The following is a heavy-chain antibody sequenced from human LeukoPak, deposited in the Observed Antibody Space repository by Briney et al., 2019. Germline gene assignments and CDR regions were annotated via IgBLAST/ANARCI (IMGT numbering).Heavy chain of an antibody. V-gene: IGHV3-74*01. D-gene: IGHD3-10*01. Sequence: PGGFLRLSCAASGFTFSSYWMHWVRQAPGKGLVWVSRINGDGGSINYADSVKGRFTISRDNAKNTLYLQMNSLRAEDTAVYYCASGFRLTSIKFDYWGQGTLVTVSS. CDR3: ASGFRLTSIKFDY. CDR2: INGDGGSI. CDR1: GFTFSSYW. J-gene: IGHJ4*02.